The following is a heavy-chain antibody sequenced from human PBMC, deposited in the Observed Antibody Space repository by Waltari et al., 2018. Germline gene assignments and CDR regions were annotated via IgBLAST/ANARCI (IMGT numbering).Heavy chain of an antibody. D-gene: IGHD3-22*01. V-gene: IGHV3-20*04. CDR3: ARDYYDTYGAFDI. CDR2: MNWNGGST. Sequence: EVQLVESGGGVVRPGGSLRLSCAASGFPFDYYGLIWVRQAPGKGLEWVSGMNWNGGSTGYADSVKGRFTISRDNAKNSLYLQMNSLRAEDTALYYCARDYYDTYGAFDIWGQGTMVTVSS. CDR1: GFPFDYYG. J-gene: IGHJ3*02.